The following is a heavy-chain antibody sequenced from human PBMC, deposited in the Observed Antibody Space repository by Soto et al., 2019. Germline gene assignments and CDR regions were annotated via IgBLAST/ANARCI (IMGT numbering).Heavy chain of an antibody. V-gene: IGHV3-33*01. CDR3: ARDRGGMYSSGGLDY. CDR1: GFTFSSYG. D-gene: IGHD6-19*01. J-gene: IGHJ4*02. Sequence: QVQLVESGGGVVQPGRSLRLSCAASGFTFSSYGMHWVRQAPGKGLEWVAGIWSDVSNKYYADSVKGRVTISRDNSKKTMYLQMNSLRAEDTDVSYCARDRGGMYSSGGLDYWGQGTLVTVSS. CDR2: IWSDVSNK.